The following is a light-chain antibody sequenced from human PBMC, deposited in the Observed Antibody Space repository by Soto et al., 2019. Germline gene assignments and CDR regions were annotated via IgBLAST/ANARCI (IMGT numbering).Light chain of an antibody. V-gene: IGLV2-14*01. J-gene: IGLJ1*01. CDR3: SSYTSSYV. CDR1: SSDVGGYNY. CDR2: EVS. Sequence: QSALTQPASVSESPGQSITISCTGTSSDVGGYNYVSWYQQHPGKAPKLMIYEVSNRPSGVSNRFSGSKSGNTASLTISGLQAEDEADYYCSSYTSSYVFGTGTKVTVL.